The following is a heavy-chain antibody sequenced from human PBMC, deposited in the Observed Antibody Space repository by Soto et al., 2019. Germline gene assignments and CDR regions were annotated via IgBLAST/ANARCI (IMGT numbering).Heavy chain of an antibody. CDR1: GFVFSDYY. Sequence: PGPSLGLSCSGSGFVFSDYYLRWIRHIPGKGLEWVAFSSRTTSHRKYAEFVKGPFTISRDNEKDSLILEMSDVRAEDSATYHCATVGCGSDCFAGWTKSCGHGTQVTVSS. CDR3: ATVGCGSDCFAGWTKS. V-gene: IGHV3-11*06. CDR2: SSRTTSHR. D-gene: IGHD2-21*02. J-gene: IGHJ5*01.